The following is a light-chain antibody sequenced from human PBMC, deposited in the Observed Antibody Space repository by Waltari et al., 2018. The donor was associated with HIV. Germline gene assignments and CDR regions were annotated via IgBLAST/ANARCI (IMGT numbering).Light chain of an antibody. CDR3: QVWDSSTDHVI. J-gene: IGLJ2*01. CDR1: NIGSKT. V-gene: IGLV3-21*04. CDR2: YDS. Sequence: SYVVSQPPSVSVAPGKTAAIPCAGNNIGSKTVHWYQQKPGQAPVLVIYYDSDRPSGSPERFSVSSAGNTATLTISRVEAGDEADYYCQVWDSSTDHVIFGGGTKLTVL.